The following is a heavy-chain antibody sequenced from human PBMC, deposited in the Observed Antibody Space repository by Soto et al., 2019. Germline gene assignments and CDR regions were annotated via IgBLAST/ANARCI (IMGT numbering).Heavy chain of an antibody. CDR2: ISYDVSNK. D-gene: IGHD3-22*01. Sequence: PGGSLRLSCAASGFTFSSYAMHWVRQAPGKGLEWVAVISYDVSNKYYADSVKGRFTISRDNSKNTLYLQMNSLRAEDTAVYYCARDSGVRITMIAVVIIGGYFDYWGQGTMVTVSS. CDR1: GFTFSSYA. J-gene: IGHJ4*02. V-gene: IGHV3-30-3*01. CDR3: ARDSGVRITMIAVVIIGGYFDY.